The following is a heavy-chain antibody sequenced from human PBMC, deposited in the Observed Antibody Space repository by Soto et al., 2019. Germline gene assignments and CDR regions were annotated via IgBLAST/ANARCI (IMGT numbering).Heavy chain of an antibody. J-gene: IGHJ3*01. Sequence: SVKVSCKASGFILKKSTFQWVRQARGQRLEWIGWIVVDSGKTKYAQVLQERVAITRDLSTSTVHMELSSLKSEDTAMYYCAARYCGGGSCYSNEDAVDVWGQGTRVTVSS. V-gene: IGHV1-58*01. CDR3: AARYCGGGSCYSNEDAVDV. CDR2: IVVDSGKT. D-gene: IGHD2-15*01. CDR1: GFILKKST.